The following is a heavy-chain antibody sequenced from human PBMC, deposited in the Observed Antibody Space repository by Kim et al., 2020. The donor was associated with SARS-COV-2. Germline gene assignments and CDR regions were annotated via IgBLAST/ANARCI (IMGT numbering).Heavy chain of an antibody. Sequence: ASVKVSCKASGYTFTDYYMNWVRQAPGQGLEWVGRINPNSGGTTYAQKFQGRVTMTRDTSINTAYMELSSLRSDDTAVYYCARRESTGWSIDYWGQGTLVTVS. CDR1: GYTFTDYY. CDR3: ARRESTGWSIDY. V-gene: IGHV1-2*06. D-gene: IGHD6-19*01. J-gene: IGHJ4*02. CDR2: INPNSGGT.